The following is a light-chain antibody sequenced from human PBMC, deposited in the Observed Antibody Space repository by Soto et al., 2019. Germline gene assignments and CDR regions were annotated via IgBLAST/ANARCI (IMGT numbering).Light chain of an antibody. CDR3: QQYDALPSYT. CDR1: QDISDH. Sequence: DIQMTQSPSSLSASVGDRVTITCQASQDISDHLNWYQHKPGRAPKLLIFLASNLETGLPSRFSGGGFGTDFTFTISSLQPEDYATYYYQQYDALPSYTFAQGTKLEI. CDR2: LAS. J-gene: IGKJ2*01. V-gene: IGKV1-33*01.